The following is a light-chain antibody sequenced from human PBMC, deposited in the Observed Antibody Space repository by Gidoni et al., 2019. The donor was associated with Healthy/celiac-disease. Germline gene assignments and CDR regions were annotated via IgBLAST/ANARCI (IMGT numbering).Light chain of an antibody. Sequence: SYELTQPPSVSVSPGQTARITCSGDKLGGNYACWYQKKPGQSPVLVIYQDSKRPSGIPERFSGSNSGNTATLTISGTQAMDEADYYCQAWDSSTAPVVFGGGTKLTVL. CDR1: KLGGNY. J-gene: IGLJ2*01. CDR2: QDS. CDR3: QAWDSSTAPVV. V-gene: IGLV3-1*01.